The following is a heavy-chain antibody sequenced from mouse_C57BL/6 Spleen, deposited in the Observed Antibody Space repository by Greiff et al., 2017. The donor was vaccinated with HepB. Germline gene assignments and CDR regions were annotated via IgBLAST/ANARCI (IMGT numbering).Heavy chain of an antibody. CDR3: ARSDYSTPWFAY. D-gene: IGHD2-5*01. CDR2: IYPGDGDT. CDR1: GYAFSSSW. Sequence: QVQLQQSGPELVKPGASVKISCTASGYAFSSSWMNWVKQRPGKGLEWIGRIYPGDGDTNYNGKFKGKATLTADKSSSTAYMQLSSLTSEDSAVYFCARSDYSTPWFAYWGQGTLVTVSA. J-gene: IGHJ3*01. V-gene: IGHV1-82*01.